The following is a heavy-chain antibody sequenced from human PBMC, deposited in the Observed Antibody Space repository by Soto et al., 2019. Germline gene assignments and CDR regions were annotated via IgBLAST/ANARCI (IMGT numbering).Heavy chain of an antibody. V-gene: IGHV3-33*01. CDR2: IWYDGRNK. Sequence: QVQLVESGGGVVQPGRSLRLSCAASGFTFSSYGMHWVRQAPGKGLEWVAVIWYDGRNKYYADSVKGRFTISRDNSKNTLYLQMNSLRAEDTAVYYCARDRGSSWYGNWFDPWGQGTLVTVSS. CDR1: GFTFSSYG. J-gene: IGHJ5*02. CDR3: ARDRGSSWYGNWFDP. D-gene: IGHD6-13*01.